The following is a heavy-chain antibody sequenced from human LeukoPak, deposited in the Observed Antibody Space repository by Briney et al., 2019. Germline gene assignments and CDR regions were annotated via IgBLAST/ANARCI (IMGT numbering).Heavy chain of an antibody. CDR1: GFSIGNYG. CDR2: ISGDGSSI. J-gene: IGHJ4*02. Sequence: PGGSLRLSCAVSGFSIGNYGMHWVRHVPGKGLVWVSRISGDGSSIFYADSVKGRFTISRDNAKNSLYVQMNSLRADDSAVYYCARSSNGVYIQWGQGTLVTVSS. D-gene: IGHD2-8*01. V-gene: IGHV3-74*01. CDR3: ARSSNGVYIQ.